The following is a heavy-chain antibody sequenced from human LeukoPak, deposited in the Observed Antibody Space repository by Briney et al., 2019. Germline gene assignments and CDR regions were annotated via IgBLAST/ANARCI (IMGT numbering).Heavy chain of an antibody. V-gene: IGHV3-23*01. J-gene: IGHJ1*01. D-gene: IGHD1-26*01. CDR3: AKKVVVGATSPYSDFQD. Sequence: GGSLRLSCAASGFTFSSYSMNWVRQAPGKGLEWVSAISGSGVTTHYAGSVKGRFSISRDNSKNTLYLQMNSLRAEDTALYYCAKKVVVGATSPYSDFQDWGQGTLVTVSS. CDR1: GFTFSSYS. CDR2: ISGSGVTT.